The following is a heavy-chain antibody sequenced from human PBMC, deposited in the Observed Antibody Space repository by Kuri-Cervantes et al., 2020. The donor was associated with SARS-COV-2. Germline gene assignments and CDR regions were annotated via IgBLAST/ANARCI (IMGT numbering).Heavy chain of an antibody. CDR3: ARSRHCSSTSCYGGYYMDV. V-gene: IGHV1-24*01. J-gene: IGHJ6*03. CDR2: FDPEDGET. Sequence: ASVKVSCKVSGYTLTELSMHWVRQAPGKGLEWMGGFDPEDGETIYAQKFQGRVTMTADISTSTAYMELRRLRSDDTAVYYCARSRHCSSTSCYGGYYMDVWGKGTAVTVSS. D-gene: IGHD2-2*01. CDR1: GYTLTELS.